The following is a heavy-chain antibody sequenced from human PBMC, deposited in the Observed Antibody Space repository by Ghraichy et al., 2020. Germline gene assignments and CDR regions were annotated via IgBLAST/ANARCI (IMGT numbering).Heavy chain of an antibody. V-gene: IGHV4-59*01. CDR3: ARDLAGATYWFDS. CDR1: GDSMSGYY. Sequence: SETLSLTCTVSGDSMSGYYWNWIRQPPGKGLEWIGYTYYSGSTNYNPSLKSRVTISVDTSKNQFSLELSSVTAADTAVYYCARDLAGATYWFDSWGQGTLVTVSS. J-gene: IGHJ5*01. CDR2: TYYSGST. D-gene: IGHD1-26*01.